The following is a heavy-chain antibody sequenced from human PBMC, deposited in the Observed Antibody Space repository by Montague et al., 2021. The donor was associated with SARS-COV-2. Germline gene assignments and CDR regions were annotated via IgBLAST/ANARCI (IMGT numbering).Heavy chain of an antibody. D-gene: IGHD3-3*01. J-gene: IGHJ4*02. Sequence: SLRLSCAASGFTFSSYAMSWVRQAPGKGLEWVSAISGSGGSTYYADSVKGRFTISRDNSKNTLYQQMNSLRAEDTAVYYCATSGFLEWLFTMDGTFDYWGQGTLVTVSS. CDR3: ATSGFLEWLFTMDGTFDY. V-gene: IGHV3-23*01. CDR1: GFTFSSYA. CDR2: ISGSGGST.